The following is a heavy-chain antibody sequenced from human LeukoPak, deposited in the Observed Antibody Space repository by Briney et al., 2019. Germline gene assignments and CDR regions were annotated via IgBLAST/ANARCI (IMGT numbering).Heavy chain of an antibody. V-gene: IGHV1-2*02. D-gene: IGHD3-10*01. CDR1: GYTFTGHY. CDR2: INPNRGGT. J-gene: IGHJ4*02. CDR3: ARDRREISYYGSGTFKFGENYFDY. Sequence: ASVKVSCKASGYTFTGHYIHWVRQAPGQGLEWMGWINPNRGGTNYIQKFQGRVIMTRDTSISTAYVELSRLRSDDTAVYYCARDRREISYYGSGTFKFGENYFDYWGQGTLVIVSS.